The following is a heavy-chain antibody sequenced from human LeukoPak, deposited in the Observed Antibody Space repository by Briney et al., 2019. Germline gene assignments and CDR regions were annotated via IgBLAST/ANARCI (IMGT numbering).Heavy chain of an antibody. J-gene: IGHJ6*03. CDR3: ARGIVVPAGDYYYYYMDV. CDR2: INPNSGGT. D-gene: IGHD2-2*01. CDR1: GYTFTGYY. V-gene: IGHV1-2*02. Sequence: ASAKVSCKASGYTFTGYYMHWVRQAPGQGLEWMGWINPNSGGTNYAQKFQGRVTMTRDMSTSTVYMELSSLRSEDTAVYYCARGIVVPAGDYYYYYMDVWGKGTTVTVSS.